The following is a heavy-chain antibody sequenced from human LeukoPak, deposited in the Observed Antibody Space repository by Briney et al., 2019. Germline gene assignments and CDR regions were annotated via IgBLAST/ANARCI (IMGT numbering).Heavy chain of an antibody. CDR1: GGSIHSYY. D-gene: IGHD3-16*01. Sequence: SETLSLTCTVSGGSIHSYYWSWIRQPPGTGLESIGYIYYNGNTNYNPSLKSRVAMSVDTSKNQFSLKLSSVTAADTAVYYCASSGGYYYMDVWGKGTTVTVSS. CDR2: IYYNGNT. CDR3: ASSGGYYYMDV. V-gene: IGHV4-59*08. J-gene: IGHJ6*03.